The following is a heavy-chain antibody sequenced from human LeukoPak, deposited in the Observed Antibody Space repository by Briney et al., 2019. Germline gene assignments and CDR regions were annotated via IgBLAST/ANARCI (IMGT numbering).Heavy chain of an antibody. D-gene: IGHD6-6*01. Sequence: PSETLSLTCAVYGGSFSGYYWSWIRQPPGKGLEWIGEINHRGSTNYNPSLKSRVTISVDTSKNQFSLKLSSVTAADTAVYYCARGRGAARRRVWFDPWGQGTLVTVSS. J-gene: IGHJ5*02. CDR1: GGSFSGYY. CDR3: ARGRGAARRRVWFDP. V-gene: IGHV4-34*01. CDR2: INHRGST.